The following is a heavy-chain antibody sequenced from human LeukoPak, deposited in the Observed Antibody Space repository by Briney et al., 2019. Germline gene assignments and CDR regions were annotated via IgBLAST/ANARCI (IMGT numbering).Heavy chain of an antibody. J-gene: IGHJ4*02. D-gene: IGHD2-2*01. CDR3: ARSPGDIVVVPAYDFDY. Sequence: SETLSLTCTVSGGSISSYYWSWIRQPPGKGLEWIGYIYYSGSTNYNPSLKSRVTISVDTSKNQFSLKLSSVTAADTAVYYCARSPGDIVVVPAYDFDYWGQGTLVTVSS. CDR2: IYYSGST. CDR1: GGSISSYY. V-gene: IGHV4-59*01.